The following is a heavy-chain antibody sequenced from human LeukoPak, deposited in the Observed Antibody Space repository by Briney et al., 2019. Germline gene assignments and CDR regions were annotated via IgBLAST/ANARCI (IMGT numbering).Heavy chain of an antibody. CDR1: GGSISSYY. V-gene: IGHV4-4*07. CDR2: IYTSGST. CDR3: ARDHLTRFSNDGYYFDY. Sequence: SETLSLTCTVSGGSISSYYWSWIRQPAGKGLEWIGRIYTSGSTNYNPSLKSPVTMSVDTSKNQFSLKLSSVTAADTAVYYCARDHLTRFSNDGYYFDYWGQGTLVTVSS. D-gene: IGHD1-1*01. J-gene: IGHJ4*02.